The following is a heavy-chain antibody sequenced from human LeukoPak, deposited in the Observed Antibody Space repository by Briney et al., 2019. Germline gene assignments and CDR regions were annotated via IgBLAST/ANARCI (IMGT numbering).Heavy chain of an antibody. CDR3: ATSIGYFFRWFQH. CDR1: GFTFSNYE. D-gene: IGHD3-22*01. J-gene: IGHJ1*01. V-gene: IGHV3-48*03. CDR2: IASSGSTI. Sequence: GGSLRLSCSASGFTFSNYEMNWVRQAPGKGLEWVSYIASSGSTIYYADSVKGRFTISRDNAKSSLYLQMNSLRADDTAVYYCATSIGYFFRWFQHWGQGTLVTVSS.